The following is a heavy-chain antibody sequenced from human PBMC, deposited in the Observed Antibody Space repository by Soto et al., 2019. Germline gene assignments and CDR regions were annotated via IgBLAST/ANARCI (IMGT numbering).Heavy chain of an antibody. V-gene: IGHV4-39*01. CDR2: IYYSGST. J-gene: IGHJ6*02. D-gene: IGHD5-12*01. CDR3: ARRMEWLRSRDYYYGMDV. Sequence: SETLSLTCTVSGGSISSSSYYWGWIRQPPGKGLEWIGSIYYSGSTYYNPSLKSRVTISVDTSKNQFSLKLSSVTAADTAVYYCARRMEWLRSRDYYYGMDVWGQGTTVTVSS. CDR1: GGSISSSSYY.